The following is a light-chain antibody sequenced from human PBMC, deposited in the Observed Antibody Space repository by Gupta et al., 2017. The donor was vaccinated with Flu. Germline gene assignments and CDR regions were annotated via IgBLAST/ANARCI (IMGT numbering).Light chain of an antibody. CDR2: DAS. CDR1: QSVNSNS. J-gene: IGKJ1*01. CDR3: QQYGSSRT. Sequence: GERATLSCRASQSVNSNSLAWYQQKPGQAPRLLIYDASSRATGIPDRFSGSGSGTDFTLTISRLESEDFAVYYCQQYGSSRTFGQGTKVEMK. V-gene: IGKV3-20*01.